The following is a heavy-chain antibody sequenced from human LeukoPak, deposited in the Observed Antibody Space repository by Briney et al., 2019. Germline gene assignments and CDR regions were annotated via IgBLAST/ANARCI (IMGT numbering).Heavy chain of an antibody. V-gene: IGHV3-48*03. Sequence: GGSLKLSCAASGFTFSSYEMNWVRQAPGKGLEWVSYISSGSTIYDADSVKGRFTISRDNAKNSLYLQMNSLRAEDTAVYYCARESIAVAGAPFDYWGQGTLVTVSS. D-gene: IGHD6-19*01. CDR2: ISSGSTI. J-gene: IGHJ4*02. CDR1: GFTFSSYE. CDR3: ARESIAVAGAPFDY.